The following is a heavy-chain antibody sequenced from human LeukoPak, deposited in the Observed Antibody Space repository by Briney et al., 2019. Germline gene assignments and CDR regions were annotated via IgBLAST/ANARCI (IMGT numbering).Heavy chain of an antibody. CDR3: ARDSNSYGSGATIDY. V-gene: IGHV3-23*01. J-gene: IGHJ4*02. CDR1: GFTFTNFA. Sequence: GGSLRLSCAASGFTFTNFAMNWVPQAPGKGLEWVSSISESGDDTAYADSVKGRFTISRDNSRNTLYLQMGSLRAEDTAVYYCARDSNSYGSGATIDYWGQGTLVTVSS. D-gene: IGHD3-10*01. CDR2: ISESGDDT.